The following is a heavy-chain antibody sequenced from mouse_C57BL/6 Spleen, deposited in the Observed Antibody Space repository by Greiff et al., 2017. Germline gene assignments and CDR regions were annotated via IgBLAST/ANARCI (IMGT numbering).Heavy chain of an antibody. Sequence: EVKLMESGAELVKPGASVKLSCTASGFNINDYYMHWVKQRTEQGLEWIGRIDPEDGETKYAPKFQGKATIPADTSSNTAYLQLSSLTSEDTAVYYWARDYSNYGTWFAYWGQGTLVTVSA. CDR2: IDPEDGET. CDR3: ARDYSNYGTWFAY. D-gene: IGHD2-5*01. V-gene: IGHV14-2*01. CDR1: GFNINDYY. J-gene: IGHJ3*01.